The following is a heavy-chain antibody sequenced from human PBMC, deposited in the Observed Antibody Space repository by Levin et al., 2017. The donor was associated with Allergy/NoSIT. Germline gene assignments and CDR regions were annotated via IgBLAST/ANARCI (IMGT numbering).Heavy chain of an antibody. J-gene: IGHJ4*02. V-gene: IGHV3-30*03. CDR3: ASRGSFDH. CDR2: ITSDGSNK. CDR1: GLSFSDYG. D-gene: IGHD3-10*01. Sequence: PGGSLRLSCAASGLSFSDYGMHWVRQAPDSGLEWVALITSDGSNKFYADSVMGRFIISRDNSRNILYLQLNSLRPEDTAVYYCASRGSFDHWGQGTLVTVSS.